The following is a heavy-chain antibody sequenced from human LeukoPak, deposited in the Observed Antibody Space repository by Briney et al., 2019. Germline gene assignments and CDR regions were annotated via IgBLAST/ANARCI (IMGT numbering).Heavy chain of an antibody. Sequence: GGSLRLSCAASGFTFSSYSMNWVRQAPGKGLEWVSSISSSSSYIYYADSVKGRFTISRDNAKNSLYLQMNSLRAEDTAVYYCARLPDYYDSSGYYLDYWGQGTLVTVSS. V-gene: IGHV3-21*01. CDR1: GFTFSSYS. J-gene: IGHJ4*02. D-gene: IGHD3-22*01. CDR3: ARLPDYYDSSGYYLDY. CDR2: ISSSSSYI.